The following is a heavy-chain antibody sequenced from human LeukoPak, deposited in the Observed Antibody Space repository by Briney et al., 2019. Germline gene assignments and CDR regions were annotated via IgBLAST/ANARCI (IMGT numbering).Heavy chain of an antibody. J-gene: IGHJ4*02. D-gene: IGHD3-22*01. CDR3: ARDPLDYYDSSGPTPIDY. CDR1: GCTFSSYA. Sequence: ASVKVSCKASGCTFSSYAISWVRQAPGQGLEWMGRIIPILGIANYAQKFQGRVTITADKSTSTAYMELSSLRSGDTAVYYCARDPLDYYDSSGPTPIDYWGQGTLVTVSS. V-gene: IGHV1-69*04. CDR2: IIPILGIA.